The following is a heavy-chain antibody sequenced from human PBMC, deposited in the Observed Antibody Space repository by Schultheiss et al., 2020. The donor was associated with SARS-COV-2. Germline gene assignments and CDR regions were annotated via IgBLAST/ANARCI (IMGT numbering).Heavy chain of an antibody. V-gene: IGHV4-31*03. CDR1: GGSISSGGYY. J-gene: IGHJ4*02. CDR2: IYYSGST. Sequence: SETLSLTCTVSGGSISSGGYYWSWIRQHPGKGLEWIGYIYYSGSTYYNPSLKSRVTISVDTSKNQFSLKLSSVTAADTAVYYCARDRYCSGGSCYSVMGWGQGTLVTVSS. CDR3: ARDRYCSGGSCYSVMG. D-gene: IGHD2-15*01.